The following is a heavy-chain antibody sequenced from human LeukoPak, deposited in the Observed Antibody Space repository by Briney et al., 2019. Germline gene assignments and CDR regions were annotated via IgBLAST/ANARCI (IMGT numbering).Heavy chain of an antibody. J-gene: IGHJ6*04. D-gene: IGHD3-10*02. CDR3: AELGITMIGGV. CDR2: ISSSGSTI. V-gene: IGHV3-48*03. CDR1: GLTFSSYE. Sequence: GGSLRLSCAASGLTFSSYEMNWVRQAPGKGLEWVSYISSSGSTIYYADSVKGRFTISRDNAKNSLYLQMNSLRAEDTAVYYCAELGITMIGGVWGKGPTVTISS.